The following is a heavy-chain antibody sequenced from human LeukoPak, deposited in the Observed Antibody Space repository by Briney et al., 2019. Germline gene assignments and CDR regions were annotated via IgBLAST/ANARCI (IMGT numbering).Heavy chain of an antibody. D-gene: IGHD5-24*01. V-gene: IGHV3-48*03. J-gene: IGHJ3*02. Sequence: PGGSLRLSCPPSAFPFIPHEMNWVRQAPTGGLDWVSYISSSGSDKYYPDSVKGRFTIPRDNAKNSVYLQMNSLRAEDTAVYYCARRTHGAFAIWGQGTKVTVSS. CDR2: ISSSGSDK. CDR3: ARRTHGAFAI. CDR1: AFPFIPHE.